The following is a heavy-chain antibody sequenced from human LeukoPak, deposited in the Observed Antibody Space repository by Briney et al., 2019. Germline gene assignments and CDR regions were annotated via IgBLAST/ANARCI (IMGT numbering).Heavy chain of an antibody. CDR2: INHSGST. CDR1: GGSFSGYY. J-gene: IGHJ4*02. CDR3: AREPWSGTYYFDY. Sequence: ASDTLSLTCAVYGGSFSGYYWSWIRQPPGKGLEWLGEINHSGSTNYNPSLKSRVTISVDTAKNQFSLKLSSVTAADTAVYYCAREPWSGTYYFDYWGQGTLVTVSS. D-gene: IGHD1-14*01. V-gene: IGHV4-34*01.